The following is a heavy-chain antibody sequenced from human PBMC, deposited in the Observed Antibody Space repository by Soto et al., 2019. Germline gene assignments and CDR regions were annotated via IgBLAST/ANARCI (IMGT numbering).Heavy chain of an antibody. Sequence: SETLSLTCAVYGGSFSGYYWSWIRQPPGKGLEWIGEINHSGSTNYNPSLKSRVTISVDTSKNQFSLKLSSVTAADTAVYYCASPPSYQLLLDNYYYYMDVWGKGTTVTVSS. CDR2: INHSGST. D-gene: IGHD2-2*01. V-gene: IGHV4-34*01. CDR1: GGSFSGYY. CDR3: ASPPSYQLLLDNYYYYMDV. J-gene: IGHJ6*03.